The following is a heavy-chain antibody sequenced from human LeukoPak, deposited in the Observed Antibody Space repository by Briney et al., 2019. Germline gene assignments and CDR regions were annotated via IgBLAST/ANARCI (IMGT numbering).Heavy chain of an antibody. D-gene: IGHD3-22*01. CDR3: ARDPPYYYDSSGYAFDY. CDR1: GYTFTSYA. V-gene: IGHV1-3*01. Sequence: ASVKVSCKASGYTFTSYAMHWVRQAPGQRLEWMGWINAGNGNTKYSQKFQGRVTITRDTSASTAYMELSSLRSEDTAVYYCARDPPYYYDSSGYAFDYWGQGTLVTVSS. CDR2: INAGNGNT. J-gene: IGHJ4*02.